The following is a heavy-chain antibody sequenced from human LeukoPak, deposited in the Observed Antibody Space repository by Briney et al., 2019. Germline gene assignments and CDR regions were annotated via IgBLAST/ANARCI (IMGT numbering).Heavy chain of an antibody. D-gene: IGHD6-13*01. J-gene: IGHJ4*02. Sequence: GGSLRLSCAASGFTVSSNYMSWVRQAPGKGLEWVSVIYSGGSTYYADSVKGRFTISRDNSKSTLYLQMNSLRAEDTAVYYCARTAAGTPTFDYWGQGTLVTVSS. CDR2: IYSGGST. V-gene: IGHV3-53*01. CDR3: ARTAAGTPTFDY. CDR1: GFTVSSNY.